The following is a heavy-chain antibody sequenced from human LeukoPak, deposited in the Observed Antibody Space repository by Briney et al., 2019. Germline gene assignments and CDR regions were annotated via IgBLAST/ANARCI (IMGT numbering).Heavy chain of an antibody. CDR3: ARVKRISNWFDP. V-gene: IGHV4-38-2*01. CDR1: GYSISSGYY. J-gene: IGHJ5*02. D-gene: IGHD2-15*01. CDR2: IYHSGST. Sequence: PSETLSLTCAVSGYSISSGYYWGWIRQPPGKGLEWIGSIYHSGSTYYNPSLKSRATISVDTSKNQFSLKLSSVTAADTAVYYCARVKRISNWFDPWGQGTLVTVSS.